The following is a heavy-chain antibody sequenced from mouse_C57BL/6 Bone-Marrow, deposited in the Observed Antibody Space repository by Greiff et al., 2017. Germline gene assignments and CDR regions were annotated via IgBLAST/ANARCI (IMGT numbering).Heavy chain of an antibody. Sequence: QVQLQQSGAELVRPGASVTLSCKASGYTFTDYEMHWVKQTPVHGLEWIGAIDPETGGTAYNQKFKGKAILTADKSSSTAYMVLRSLTSEDSAVYYCTRRGWLRGAMDYWGQGTSVTVSS. CDR1: GYTFTDYE. CDR2: IDPETGGT. J-gene: IGHJ4*01. V-gene: IGHV1-15*01. D-gene: IGHD2-2*01. CDR3: TRRGWLRGAMDY.